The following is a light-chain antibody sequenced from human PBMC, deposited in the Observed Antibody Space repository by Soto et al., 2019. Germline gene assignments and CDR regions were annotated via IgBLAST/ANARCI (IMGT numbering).Light chain of an antibody. J-gene: IGKJ1*01. Sequence: AIQLTQSPSSLSASVGDRVTITCRASQGISSYLAWYQQKPGKAPQLLIYDASRLESGVPSRFSGSGSGTEFTLTISSLQPDDFTTFYCQQYKDYTWTFGQGTKVDIK. CDR3: QQYKDYTWT. CDR1: QGISSY. V-gene: IGKV1D-13*01. CDR2: DAS.